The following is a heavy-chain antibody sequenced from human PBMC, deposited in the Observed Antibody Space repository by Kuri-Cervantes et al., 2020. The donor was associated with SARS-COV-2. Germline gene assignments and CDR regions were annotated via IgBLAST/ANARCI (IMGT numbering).Heavy chain of an antibody. CDR2: IYYSGST. V-gene: IGHV4-30-4*08. CDR1: GGSISSGDYY. Sequence: SRTVSGGSISSGDYYWSWIRQPPGKGLEWIGYIYYSGSTYYNPSLKSRVTISVDTSKNQFSLKLSSVTAADTAVYYCARSVNDFWSGYAVSLSTNYFDYWGQGTLVTVSS. D-gene: IGHD3-3*01. CDR3: ARSVNDFWSGYAVSLSTNYFDY. J-gene: IGHJ4*02.